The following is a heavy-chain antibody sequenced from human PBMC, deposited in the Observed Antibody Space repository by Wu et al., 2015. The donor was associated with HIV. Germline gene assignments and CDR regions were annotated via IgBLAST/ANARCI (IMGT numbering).Heavy chain of an antibody. V-gene: IGHV1-2*02. CDR1: GYTFTGYY. CDR3: ARVRAVAVAGSALDY. Sequence: QVQLVQSGAEVKKPGASVKVSCKASGYTFTGYYMHWVRQAPGQGLEWMGWINPNSGGTNYAQKFQGRVTMTRDTSISTAYMELSRLRSDDTAVYYCARVRAVAVAGSALDYVGPGNAGHRLL. J-gene: IGHJ4*02. CDR2: INPNSGGT. D-gene: IGHD6-19*01.